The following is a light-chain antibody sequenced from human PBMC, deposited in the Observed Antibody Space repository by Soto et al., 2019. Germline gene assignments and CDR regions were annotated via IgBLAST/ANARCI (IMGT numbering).Light chain of an antibody. V-gene: IGKV1-5*01. CDR2: DAS. CDR1: QSVGTW. CDR3: QHYNSFSPWA. Sequence: DIQMTQSPSILSASVGDRVTITCRASQSVGTWLSWYQQKPGRAPNLLIYDASTLASAVPSRFSGSGSGTEFTLTISSLQSDDFATYYCQHYNSFSPWAFGQGTKVDIK. J-gene: IGKJ1*01.